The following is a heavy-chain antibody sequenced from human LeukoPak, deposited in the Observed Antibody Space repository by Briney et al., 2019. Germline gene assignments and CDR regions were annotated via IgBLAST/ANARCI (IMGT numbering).Heavy chain of an antibody. D-gene: IGHD2-2*02. V-gene: IGHV4-30-2*01. CDR3: ARVRYPYYFDY. J-gene: IGHJ4*02. CDR1: GGSISSGGYS. CDR2: IYHSGST. Sequence: TSQTLSLTCAVSGGSISSGGYSWSWIRQPPGKGLEWIGYIYHSGSTYYNPSLKSRVTISVDRSKNQFSLKLSSVTAADTAVYYCARVRYPYYFDYWGQGTLVTVSS.